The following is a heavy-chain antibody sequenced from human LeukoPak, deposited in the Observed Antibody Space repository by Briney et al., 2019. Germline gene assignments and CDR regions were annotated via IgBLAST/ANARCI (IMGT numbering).Heavy chain of an antibody. V-gene: IGHV4-39*07. CDR2: IYYSGST. Sequence: SETLSLTCTVSGGSISSSSYSWGWIRQPPGKGLEWIGSIYYSGSTYYNPSLKSRVTISADTSKNQFSLKLSSVTAADTAVYYCARDPYSSSWGWFDPWGQGTLVTVSS. J-gene: IGHJ5*02. CDR3: ARDPYSSSWGWFDP. D-gene: IGHD6-13*01. CDR1: GGSISSSSYS.